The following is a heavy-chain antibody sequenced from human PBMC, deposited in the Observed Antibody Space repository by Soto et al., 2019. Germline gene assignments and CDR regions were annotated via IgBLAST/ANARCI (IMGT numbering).Heavy chain of an antibody. CDR1: GCTFTNYD. V-gene: IGHV1-8*01. D-gene: IGHD6-19*01. CDR3: ARGIYPSRAVHYYYDS. CDR2: MNPNGGNT. J-gene: IGHJ4*02. Sequence: QVQLVQSGAEVKKPGASVKVSCKASGCTFTNYDINWVRQATGQGLEWMGWMNPNGGNTGYAPEFPGRVTMTRDTSTNTAYMELRSLRSDDTAMYYCARGIYPSRAVHYYYDSWGQGTLITVSS.